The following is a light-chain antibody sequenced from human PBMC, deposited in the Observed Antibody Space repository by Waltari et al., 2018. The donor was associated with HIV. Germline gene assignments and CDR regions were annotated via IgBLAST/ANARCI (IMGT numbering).Light chain of an antibody. V-gene: IGKV1-39*01. CDR3: QQSHRTPLT. J-gene: IGKJ5*01. CDR2: SSS. Sequence: DIQMTQSPSSVSAVVGDRVIITCRASQDIKKNVNWYQQKPGRSPRLLIYSSSGLQSGVPSTFSGSGSGLEFNLTIAALEAEDSALFYCQQSHRTPLTFGGGTRLEIK. CDR1: QDIKKN.